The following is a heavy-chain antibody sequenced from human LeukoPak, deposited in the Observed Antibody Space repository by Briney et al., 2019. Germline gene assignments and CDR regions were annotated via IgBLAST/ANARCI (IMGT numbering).Heavy chain of an antibody. J-gene: IGHJ4*02. V-gene: IGHV3-64*01. D-gene: IGHD6-13*01. Sequence: GGSLRLSCAASGFTFSSYAMHWVRQAPGKGLEYVSAISSNGGSTYYANSVKGRFTISRDNSKNTLYLQMGSLRAEDMAVYYCARVGGSWYGTYHFDYWGQGTLVTVSS. CDR3: ARVGGSWYGTYHFDY. CDR1: GFTFSSYA. CDR2: ISSNGGST.